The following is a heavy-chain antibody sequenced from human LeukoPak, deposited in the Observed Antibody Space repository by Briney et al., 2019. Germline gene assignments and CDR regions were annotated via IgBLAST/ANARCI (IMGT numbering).Heavy chain of an antibody. CDR2: IYYSGTT. CDR1: GGSISNYY. D-gene: IGHD3-10*01. CDR3: ATLKYYYGSGSYYKDNWFDP. V-gene: IGHV4-59*01. J-gene: IGHJ5*02. Sequence: PSETLSLTCTVSGGSISNYYWSWIRQPPGKGLEWIGYIYYSGTTNYSPSLKSRVTISVDTSKNQFSLKLSSVTAADTAVYYCATLKYYYGSGSYYKDNWFDPWGQGTLVTVSS.